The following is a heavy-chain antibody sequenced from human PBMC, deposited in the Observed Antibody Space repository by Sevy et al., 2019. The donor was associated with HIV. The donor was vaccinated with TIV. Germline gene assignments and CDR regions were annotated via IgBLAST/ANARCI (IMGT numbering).Heavy chain of an antibody. D-gene: IGHD2-2*01. CDR3: ARQYCSSTSCHGDYYYGMDV. CDR2: IYPGDSDT. Sequence: GESLKISCKGSGYSFTSYWIGWVRQMPGKGLEWMGIIYPGDSDTRYSPSFQGQVTISADKSISTAYLKWSSLKASDTAMYYCARQYCSSTSCHGDYYYGMDVWGQGTTVTVSS. V-gene: IGHV5-51*01. J-gene: IGHJ6*02. CDR1: GYSFTSYW.